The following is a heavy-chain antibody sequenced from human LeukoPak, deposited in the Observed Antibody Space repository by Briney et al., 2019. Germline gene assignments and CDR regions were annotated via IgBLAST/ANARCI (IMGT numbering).Heavy chain of an antibody. Sequence: GGSLRLSCAASGFTVSSNYMSWVRQAPGKGLEWVSVIYSGRSTYYADSVKGRFTISRDNSKNTLYLQMNSLRAEDTAVYYCARGIPYQLLGAYFDYWGQGTLVTVSS. V-gene: IGHV3-53*01. CDR3: ARGIPYQLLGAYFDY. D-gene: IGHD2-2*01. J-gene: IGHJ4*02. CDR1: GFTVSSNY. CDR2: IYSGRST.